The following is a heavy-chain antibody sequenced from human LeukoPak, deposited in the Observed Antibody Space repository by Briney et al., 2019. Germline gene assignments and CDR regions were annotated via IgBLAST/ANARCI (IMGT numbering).Heavy chain of an antibody. V-gene: IGHV3-9*01. D-gene: IGHD4-17*01. CDR1: GFTFDDYA. Sequence: PGRSLRLSCAASGFTFDDYAMHWVRQAPGKGLEWASGISWNSGSIGYADSVKGRFTISRDNAKNSLYLQMNSLRAEDTALYYCAKVYGDYGAGAFDIWGQGTMVTVSS. CDR3: AKVYGDYGAGAFDI. CDR2: ISWNSGSI. J-gene: IGHJ3*02.